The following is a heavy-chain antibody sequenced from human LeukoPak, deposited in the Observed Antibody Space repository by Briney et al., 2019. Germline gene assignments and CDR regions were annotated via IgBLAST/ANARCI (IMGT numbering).Heavy chain of an antibody. Sequence: ASVKVSCKASGYTFTSYGISWVRQAPGQGLEWMGWISAYNGNTNYAQKLQGRVTMTTDTSTSTPYMELRSLRSDDTAVYYCARDPTAMVRGVIIRDNWFDPWGQGTLVTVSS. CDR1: GYTFTSYG. V-gene: IGHV1-18*01. D-gene: IGHD3-10*01. CDR2: ISAYNGNT. CDR3: ARDPTAMVRGVIIRDNWFDP. J-gene: IGHJ5*02.